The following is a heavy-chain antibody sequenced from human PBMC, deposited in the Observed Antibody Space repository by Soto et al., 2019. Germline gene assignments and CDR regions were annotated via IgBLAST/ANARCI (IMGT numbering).Heavy chain of an antibody. D-gene: IGHD2-2*01. J-gene: IGHJ6*02. CDR1: GFTFDDYA. Sequence: PGGSVRLSCAASGFTFDDYAMHWVRQAPGKGLEWVSGISWNSGSIGYADSVKGRFTISRDNAKNSLYLQMNSLRAEDTALYYCAKDMAPYCSSTSCSYYYYGMDVWGQGTTVTVSS. CDR3: AKDMAPYCSSTSCSYYYYGMDV. CDR2: ISWNSGSI. V-gene: IGHV3-9*01.